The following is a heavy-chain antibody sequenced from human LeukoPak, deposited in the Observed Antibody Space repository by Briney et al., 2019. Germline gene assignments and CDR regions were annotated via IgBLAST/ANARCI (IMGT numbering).Heavy chain of an antibody. CDR3: ARLGENGLLTGYFYP. Sequence: ASVEVSCKASGGTFSSYAISWVRQAPGQGLEWMGRINPDSGGTDYAQKFQGRVTMTRDTSITTAYMDLDRLRSDDTAVYYCARLGENGLLTGYFYPWGQGTLVTVSS. CDR2: INPDSGGT. CDR1: GGTFSSYA. J-gene: IGHJ5*02. V-gene: IGHV1-2*02. D-gene: IGHD3-9*01.